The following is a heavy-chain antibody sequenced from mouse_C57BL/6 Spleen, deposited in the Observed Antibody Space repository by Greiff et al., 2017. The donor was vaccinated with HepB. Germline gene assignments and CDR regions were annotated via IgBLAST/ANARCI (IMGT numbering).Heavy chain of an antibody. CDR2: IDPSDSYT. D-gene: IGHD4-1*01. J-gene: IGHJ3*01. CDR1: GYTFTSYW. V-gene: IGHV1-59*01. CDR3: ARMGTGTWFAD. Sequence: QVQLQQPGAELVRPGTSVKLSCKASGYTFTSYWMHWVKQRPGQGLEWIGVIDPSDSYTNYNQKFKGKATLTVDTSSSTAYMQLSSLTSEDSAVYYCARMGTGTWFADWGQGTLVTVSA.